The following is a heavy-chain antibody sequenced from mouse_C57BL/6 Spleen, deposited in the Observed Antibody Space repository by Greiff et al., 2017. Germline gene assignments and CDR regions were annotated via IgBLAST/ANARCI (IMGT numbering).Heavy chain of an antibody. D-gene: IGHD2-2*01. Sequence: EVQVVESGGGLVKPGGSLKLSCAASGFTFSSYAMSWVRQTPEKRLEWVATISDGGSYTYYPDNVKGRFTISRDNAKNNLYLQMSHLKSEDTAMYDCARDRDGYDGAYFDYWGQGTTLTVSS. CDR2: ISDGGSYT. CDR1: GFTFSSYA. V-gene: IGHV5-4*01. CDR3: ARDRDGYDGAYFDY. J-gene: IGHJ2*01.